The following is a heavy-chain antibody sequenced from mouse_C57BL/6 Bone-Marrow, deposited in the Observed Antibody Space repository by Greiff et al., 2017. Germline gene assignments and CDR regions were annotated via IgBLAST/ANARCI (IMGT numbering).Heavy chain of an antibody. V-gene: IGHV1-69*01. D-gene: IGHD2-4*01. J-gene: IGHJ1*03. Sequence: QVQLQQPGAELVMPGASVKLSCKASGYTFTGYWMHWVKQRPGQGLEWIGEIDPSDSYTNYNQKFKGKSTLTVDKSSSTAYMQLSSLTSEDSAVYYCARDYYDYDDWYFDVWGTGTTVTVSS. CDR2: IDPSDSYT. CDR1: GYTFTGYW. CDR3: ARDYYDYDDWYFDV.